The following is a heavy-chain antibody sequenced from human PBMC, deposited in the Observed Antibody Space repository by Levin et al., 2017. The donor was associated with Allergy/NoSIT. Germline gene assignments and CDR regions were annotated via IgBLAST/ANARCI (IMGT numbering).Heavy chain of an antibody. J-gene: IGHJ5*02. CDR2: INHSGST. CDR1: GGSFSGYY. V-gene: IGHV4-34*01. CDR3: ARGPVIAAALHLKHNWFDP. D-gene: IGHD6-13*01. Sequence: SETLSLTCAVYGGSFSGYYWSWIRQPPGKGLEWIGEINHSGSTNYNPSLKSRVTISVDTSKNQFSLKLSSVTAADTAVYYCARGPVIAAALHLKHNWFDPWGQGTLVTVSS.